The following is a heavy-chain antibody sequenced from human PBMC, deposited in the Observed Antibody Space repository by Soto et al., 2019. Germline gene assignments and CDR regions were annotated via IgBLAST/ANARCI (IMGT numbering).Heavy chain of an antibody. V-gene: IGHV3-23*01. Sequence: GGSLRLSCAASGFTFSSYAMSWVRQAPGKGLEWVSAISGSGGSTYYADSVKGRFTISRDNYKNTLYLQMNSLRAEETAVYYCAKKGVAATIHWGQGTLVTVSS. CDR1: GFTFSSYA. D-gene: IGHD5-12*01. CDR2: ISGSGGST. CDR3: AKKGVAATIH. J-gene: IGHJ4*02.